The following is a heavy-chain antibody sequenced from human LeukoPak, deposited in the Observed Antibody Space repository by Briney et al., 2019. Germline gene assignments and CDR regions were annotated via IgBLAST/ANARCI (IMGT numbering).Heavy chain of an antibody. Sequence: SETLSLTCTVSGGSMSSYCWNWIRQPPGKGLEWIGSIYYSGSTYDNPSLKSRVTISIDTSKNQFSLKLSSVTAADTAVYFCARDGYGVLFDYWGQGTLVTVSS. D-gene: IGHD4-17*01. CDR1: GGSMSSYC. CDR2: IYYSGST. V-gene: IGHV4-59*12. J-gene: IGHJ4*02. CDR3: ARDGYGVLFDY.